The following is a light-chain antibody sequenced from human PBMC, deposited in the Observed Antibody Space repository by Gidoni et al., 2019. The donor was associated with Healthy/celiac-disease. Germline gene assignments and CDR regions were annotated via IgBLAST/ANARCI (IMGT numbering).Light chain of an antibody. CDR1: QGISSY. CDR3: QKLNSYPQST. J-gene: IGKJ5*01. Sequence: DIQLTQSPSFLSASVGDRVTITCRSSQGISSYLAWYQQKPGKAPKLLIYAASTLQSGVPSRFSGSGSGTEFTLTISSLKPEDLATYYGQKLNSYPQSTFGQGTRLEIK. CDR2: AAS. V-gene: IGKV1-9*01.